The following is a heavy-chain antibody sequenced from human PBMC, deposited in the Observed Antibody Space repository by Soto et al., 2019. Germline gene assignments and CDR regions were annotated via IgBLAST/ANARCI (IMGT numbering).Heavy chain of an antibody. CDR3: ATGSTDSYPGSRIFDF. D-gene: IGHD3-10*01. CDR1: GLTFGSRA. Sequence: EVQLLESGGDLKQPGGSLRLSCVASGLTFGSRAMSWVRQAPGEGLQWVSTITDTGGDAKYADSVRGRFVISRDNSKKTLYLQMTSLTAEDSAMYFCATGSTDSYPGSRIFDFWGRGNLVTVSS. V-gene: IGHV3-23*01. CDR2: ITDTGGDA. J-gene: IGHJ4*02.